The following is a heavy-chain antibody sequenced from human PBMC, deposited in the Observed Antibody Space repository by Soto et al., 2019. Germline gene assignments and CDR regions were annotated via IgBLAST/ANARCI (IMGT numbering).Heavy chain of an antibody. CDR2: IYYSGTT. V-gene: IGHV4-39*01. J-gene: IGHJ4*02. CDR3: ARRYGPGFDY. Sequence: SETLSLTCTVSGDSISSSNYYWGWIRQPPGKGLEWIANIYYSGTTYCNPSLKSRVAISVDTSKNQFSLKLSSVTAADTAVYYCARRYGPGFDYWGQGTLVT. D-gene: IGHD4-17*01. CDR1: GDSISSSNYY.